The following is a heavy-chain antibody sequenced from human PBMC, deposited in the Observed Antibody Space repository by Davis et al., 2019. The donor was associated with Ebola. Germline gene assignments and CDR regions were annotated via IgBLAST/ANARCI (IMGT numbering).Heavy chain of an antibody. Sequence: GESLKIPCAAFGFTFSRKSMNWVRQAPGKGLEWVSSISSSSYYIYYPDPVKGRFTISRDKAKNSLYLQMTSLGAEETAVYYAGRSDQWGQGTLVTVSS. J-gene: IGHJ4*02. CDR3: GRSDQ. V-gene: IGHV3-21*03. CDR1: GFTFSRKS. CDR2: ISSSSYYI. D-gene: IGHD2-21*01.